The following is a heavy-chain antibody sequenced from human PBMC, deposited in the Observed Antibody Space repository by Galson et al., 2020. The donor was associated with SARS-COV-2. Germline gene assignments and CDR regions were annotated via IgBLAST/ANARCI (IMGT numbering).Heavy chain of an antibody. Sequence: GGSLRLSCAASGFTFSSSWMTWVRQAPGKGLEWVANISPVGSDKYYVDSVEGRFTISRDNGKNSLYLQMDSLRAEDTALYYCVRYYYDGSVYFPDYWGQGTLVTVSS. D-gene: IGHD3-22*01. V-gene: IGHV3-7*01. CDR2: ISPVGSDK. CDR3: VRYYYDGSVYFPDY. J-gene: IGHJ4*02. CDR1: GFTFSSSW.